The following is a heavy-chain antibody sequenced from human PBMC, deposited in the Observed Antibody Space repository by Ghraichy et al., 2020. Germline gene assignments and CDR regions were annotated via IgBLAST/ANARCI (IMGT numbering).Heavy chain of an antibody. V-gene: IGHV4-59*01. J-gene: IGHJ4*02. CDR3: AREMFIVGVTTGPV. D-gene: IGHD1-26*01. CDR2: IYYSGST. Sequence: SETLSLTCTVSGGSISSFHWSWIRQPPGKGLEWIGYIYYSGSTNYNPSLKSRVTISVDTSKNQFSLKLSSVTAADTAVYYCAREMFIVGVTTGPVWGQGTLVTVSS. CDR1: GGSISSFH.